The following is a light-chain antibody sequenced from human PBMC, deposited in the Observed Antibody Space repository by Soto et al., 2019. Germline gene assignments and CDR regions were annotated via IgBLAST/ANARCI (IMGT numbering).Light chain of an antibody. J-gene: IGKJ1*01. Sequence: EIVLTQSPGTLSLSPGERATLSCRASQSVRSDYLAWYQQKPGQAPRLHIYGASTRATGIPDRFTGSGSGTDFILTISRLEPEDFAVYYCQQYGSSPRTFGQGTKVEIK. CDR2: GAS. CDR3: QQYGSSPRT. CDR1: QSVRSDY. V-gene: IGKV3-20*01.